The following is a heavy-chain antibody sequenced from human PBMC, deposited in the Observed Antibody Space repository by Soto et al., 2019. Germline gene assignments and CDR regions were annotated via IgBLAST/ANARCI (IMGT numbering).Heavy chain of an antibody. Sequence: QVQLVQSGAEVKKPGASVKVSCKASGYTFTSYYMHWVRQAPGQGLEWMGIINPSGGSTSYAQKFKGGVTMTRETATSTVYIELSSLRSEDTAVYYCARVSSWSCFDYWGQGTLVTVSS. D-gene: IGHD6-13*01. J-gene: IGHJ4*02. V-gene: IGHV1-46*01. CDR2: INPSGGST. CDR3: ARVSSWSCFDY. CDR1: GYTFTSYY.